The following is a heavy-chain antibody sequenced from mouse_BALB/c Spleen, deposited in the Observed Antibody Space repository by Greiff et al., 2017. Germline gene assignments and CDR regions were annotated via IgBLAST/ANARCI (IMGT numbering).Heavy chain of an antibody. J-gene: IGHJ2*01. CDR1: GYTFTDYW. D-gene: IGHD1-1*01. CDR3: ARCYYGSSYEGLDY. CDR2: IDTSDSYT. Sequence: QVQLQQPGAELVMPGASVKMSCKASGYTFTDYWMHWVKQRPGQGLEWIGAIDTSDSYTSYNQKFKGKATLTVDESSSTAYMQLSSLTSEDSAVYYCARCYYGSSYEGLDYWGQGTTLTVSS. V-gene: IGHV1-69*01.